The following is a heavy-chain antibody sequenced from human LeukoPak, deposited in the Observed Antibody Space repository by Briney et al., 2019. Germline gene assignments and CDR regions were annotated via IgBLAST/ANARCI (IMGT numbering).Heavy chain of an antibody. V-gene: IGHV3-30*18. Sequence: GGSLRLSCAASGFTFSSYGMHWVRQAPGKGLEWVAVILYDGSNKYYADSVKGRFTISRDNSKNTLYLQMNSLRAGDTAVYYCAKDAVAVADYYYGMDIWGQGTTVTVSS. J-gene: IGHJ6*02. D-gene: IGHD6-19*01. CDR3: AKDAVAVADYYYGMDI. CDR1: GFTFSSYG. CDR2: ILYDGSNK.